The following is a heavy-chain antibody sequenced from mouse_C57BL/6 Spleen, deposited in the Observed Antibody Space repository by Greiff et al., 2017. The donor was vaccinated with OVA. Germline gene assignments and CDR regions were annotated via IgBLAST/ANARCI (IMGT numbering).Heavy chain of an antibody. CDR1: GFSLTSYG. V-gene: IGHV2-2*01. D-gene: IGHD1-1*01. J-gene: IGHJ3*01. Sequence: VMLVESGPGLVQPSQSLSITCTVSGFSLTSYGVHWVRQSPGKGLEWLGVIWSGGSTDNNAAFRSRRSISKDNAKSQVFFKINSLQADDTAIYYCARKGYGSSSFAYWGQGTLVTVSA. CDR3: ARKGYGSSSFAY. CDR2: IWSGGST.